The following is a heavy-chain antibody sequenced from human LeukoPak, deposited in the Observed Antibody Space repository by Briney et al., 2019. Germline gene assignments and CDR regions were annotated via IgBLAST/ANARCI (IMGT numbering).Heavy chain of an antibody. J-gene: IGHJ3*02. CDR2: ISNDGSRK. Sequence: PGGSLRLSCAASGITFSSYAMHWVRQAPGEGLEWVAVISNDGSRKYYADSVKGRFTISRDNSKNTLDVQMNSLRDEDTAVYFCARDVYSSGTLGTIDIWGQGTMVTVSS. D-gene: IGHD6-19*01. CDR1: GITFSSYA. V-gene: IGHV3-30*04. CDR3: ARDVYSSGTLGTIDI.